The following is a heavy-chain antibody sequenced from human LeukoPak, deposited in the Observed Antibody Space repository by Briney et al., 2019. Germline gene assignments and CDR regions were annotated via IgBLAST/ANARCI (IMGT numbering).Heavy chain of an antibody. CDR3: ARDLLTGYYNVLGY. CDR2: ISSGTTYI. CDR1: GFAFSSYS. J-gene: IGHJ4*02. D-gene: IGHD3-9*01. V-gene: IGHV3-21*01. Sequence: PGGSLRLSCAASGFAFSSYSMNWVRQAPGKGLEWVSSISSGTTYIYYADSVKGRFTISRDNAKNSVYLQMNSLRAEDTAVYYCARDLLTGYYNVLGYWGQGTLVTVSS.